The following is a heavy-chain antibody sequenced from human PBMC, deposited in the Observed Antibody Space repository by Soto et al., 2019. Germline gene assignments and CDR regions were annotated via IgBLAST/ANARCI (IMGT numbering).Heavy chain of an antibody. Sequence: SETLSLTCAVYGGSFSGYYWSWIRQPPGKGLEWIGEINHSGSTNYNPSLKSRVTISVDTSKNQFSLKLNSVTAADTAVYFCGRGGGGENLTSSAFCFDYWGQETRATVS. CDR2: INHSGST. V-gene: IGHV4-34*01. J-gene: IGHJ4*02. D-gene: IGHD3-10*01. CDR1: GGSFSGYY. CDR3: GRGGGGENLTSSAFCFDY.